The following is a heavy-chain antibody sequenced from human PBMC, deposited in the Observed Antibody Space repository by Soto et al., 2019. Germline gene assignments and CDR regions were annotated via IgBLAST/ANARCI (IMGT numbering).Heavy chain of an antibody. J-gene: IGHJ6*02. Sequence: ASVKVSCKASGFTFTSSAVQWVRQARGQRLEWIGWIVVDSGNTNYAQKFQERVTITRDMSTSTAYMELSSLRSEDTAVYYCELFSWPNYYYYGMDVWGQGTTVTVSS. CDR2: IVVDSGNT. D-gene: IGHD3-10*01. V-gene: IGHV1-58*01. CDR3: ELFSWPNYYYYGMDV. CDR1: GFTFTSSA.